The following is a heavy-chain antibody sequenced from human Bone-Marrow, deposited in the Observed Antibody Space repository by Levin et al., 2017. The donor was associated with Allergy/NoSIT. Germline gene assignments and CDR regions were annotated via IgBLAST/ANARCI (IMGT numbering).Heavy chain of an antibody. V-gene: IGHV3-23*01. J-gene: IGHJ3*01. Sequence: LSLTCAASGFTFSRYAMTWVRQAPGKGLEWVSSITGSGSGTYYADSVQGRFTISRDNSQNTLYLQMISLRAEDTALYYCGMDPNGDYIGAFDFWGQGTMVTVSS. CDR2: ITGSGSGT. D-gene: IGHD4-17*01. CDR1: GFTFSRYA. CDR3: GMDPNGDYIGAFDF.